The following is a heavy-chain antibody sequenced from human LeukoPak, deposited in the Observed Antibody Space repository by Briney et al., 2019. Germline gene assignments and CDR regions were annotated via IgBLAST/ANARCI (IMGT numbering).Heavy chain of an antibody. CDR3: ARARTVTTSWFDP. J-gene: IGHJ5*02. V-gene: IGHV4-34*01. Sequence: SETLSLTCAVYGGSFSGYYWSWTRQPPGKGLEWIGEINHSGSTNYNPSLKSRVTISVDTSKNQFSLKLSSVTAADTAVYYCARARTVTTSWFDPWGQGTLVTVSS. CDR2: INHSGST. D-gene: IGHD4-17*01. CDR1: GGSFSGYY.